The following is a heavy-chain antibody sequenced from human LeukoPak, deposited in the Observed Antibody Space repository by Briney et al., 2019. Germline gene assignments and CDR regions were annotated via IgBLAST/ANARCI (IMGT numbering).Heavy chain of an antibody. D-gene: IGHD6-13*01. CDR1: GFTFSSYE. CDR2: ISSSGSTI. CDR3: ARGRSTSSWYYFDY. Sequence: TGGSLRLSCAASGFTFSSYEMNWVRQAPGKGLEWVSYISSSGSTIYYADSVKGRFTISRDNAKNSLYLQMNSLRAEDTAVYYCARGRSTSSWYYFDYWGQGTLVTVSS. J-gene: IGHJ4*02. V-gene: IGHV3-48*03.